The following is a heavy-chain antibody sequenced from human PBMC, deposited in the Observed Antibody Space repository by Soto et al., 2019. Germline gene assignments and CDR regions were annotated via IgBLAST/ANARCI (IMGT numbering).Heavy chain of an antibody. D-gene: IGHD6-6*01. CDR2: IYPGDSDT. CDR3: ARFPSSYGMDV. V-gene: IGHV5-51*01. Sequence: PVESLKISCKGSGYIFTSYWICWGLQMPVKGLEWMGIIYPGDSDTRYSPSFQGQVTISADKSISTAYLQWSSLKASDTAMYYCARFPSSYGMDVWGQGTTVTVSS. J-gene: IGHJ6*02. CDR1: GYIFTSYW.